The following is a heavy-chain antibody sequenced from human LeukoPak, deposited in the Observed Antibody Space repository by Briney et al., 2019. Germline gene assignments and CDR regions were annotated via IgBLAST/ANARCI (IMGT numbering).Heavy chain of an antibody. V-gene: IGHV5-51*01. CDR3: ARRIDCSSTSCRAFDI. CDR1: GYSFTSYW. D-gene: IGHD2-2*01. CDR2: IYPGGSDT. J-gene: IGHJ3*02. Sequence: GESLKISCKGSGYSFTSYWIGWVRQMPGKGLEWMGIIYPGGSDTRDSPSFQGQVTISADKSISTAYLQWSSLKASDTAMYYCARRIDCSSTSCRAFDIGGQGTMVTVSS.